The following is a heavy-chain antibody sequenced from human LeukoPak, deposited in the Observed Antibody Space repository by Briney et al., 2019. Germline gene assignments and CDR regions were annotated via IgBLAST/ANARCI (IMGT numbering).Heavy chain of an antibody. V-gene: IGHV1-2*02. CDR3: ERGSMSSIDY. D-gene: IGHD3-10*01. Sequence: VPSVKLSCNASGYTFTGYYMHWVRHPPAQGLEWMGWINHNWDSTNYAQKFQGRVTITRDTSNRKAYMDLHRLSLDHTDVYFCERGSMSSIDYWGQGTLVTVSS. J-gene: IGHJ4*02. CDR1: GYTFTGYY. CDR2: INHNWDST.